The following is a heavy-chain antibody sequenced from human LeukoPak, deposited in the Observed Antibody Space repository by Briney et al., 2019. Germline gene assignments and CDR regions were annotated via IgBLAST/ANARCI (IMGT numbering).Heavy chain of an antibody. CDR3: APSILGVAPPGGGANY. CDR2: IRYDGSTK. D-gene: IGHD3-3*01. Sequence: GGSLRLSCAASEFSLSSHGMHWVRQTPGKGLEWVAFIRYDGSTKDYADSVRGRFTISRDNSKNTLYLQMNSLRDEDTAVYYCAPSILGVAPPGGGANYWGQGTLVTVSS. J-gene: IGHJ4*02. V-gene: IGHV3-30*02. CDR1: EFSLSSHG.